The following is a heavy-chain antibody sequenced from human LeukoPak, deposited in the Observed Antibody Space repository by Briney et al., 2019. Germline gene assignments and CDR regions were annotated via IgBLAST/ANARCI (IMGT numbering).Heavy chain of an antibody. D-gene: IGHD3-22*01. CDR3: SRGLDSRKLGY. Sequence: SETLSLTCTVSGASLSCDDQYWNWIRQSPGKGLEWIGSIHPSGMLYNNPSLESRFTISIDTSKNQFSLNLNSVTAADTAVYFCSRGLDSRKLGYWGQGTLVTVSS. CDR1: GASLSCDDQY. J-gene: IGHJ4*02. CDR2: IHPSGML. V-gene: IGHV4-31*03.